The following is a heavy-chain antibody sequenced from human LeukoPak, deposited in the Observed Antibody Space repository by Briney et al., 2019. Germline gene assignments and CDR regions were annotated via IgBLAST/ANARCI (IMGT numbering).Heavy chain of an antibody. V-gene: IGHV1-69*13. J-gene: IGHJ4*02. CDR3: ARDGTSTDDY. CDR1: GGSFNNYA. D-gene: IGHD2-2*01. CDR2: IIPIFGTP. Sequence: SVKVSCKTSGGSFNNYAISWVRQAPGQGLEWMGGIIPIFGTPNYAQKFQGRVTITADESTNTAYMELSSLRSEDTAVYYCARDGTSTDDYWGQGTLVTVSS.